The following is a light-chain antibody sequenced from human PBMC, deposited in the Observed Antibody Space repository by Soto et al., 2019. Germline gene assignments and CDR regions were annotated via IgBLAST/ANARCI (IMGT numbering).Light chain of an antibody. Sequence: QSALTQPASLSGSPGQSITISCTGTSSDIGAYDYVSWYQQHPGKAPKLMIYEVSKRPSGVPDRFSGSKSGNTASLTVSGLQAEDEADYYCSSYAGSNRGVFGGGTQLTVL. CDR2: EVS. J-gene: IGLJ2*01. CDR1: SSDIGAYDY. CDR3: SSYAGSNRGV. V-gene: IGLV2-8*01.